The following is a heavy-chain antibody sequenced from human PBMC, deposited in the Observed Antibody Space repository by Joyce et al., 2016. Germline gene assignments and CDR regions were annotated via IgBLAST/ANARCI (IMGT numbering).Heavy chain of an antibody. V-gene: IGHV7-4-1*02. CDR2: INTNTGKP. CDR1: GYGFKTFA. CDR3: ARDGHALAHVSKLSNRDFDY. Sequence: VRLVQSGSELKKPGASVKVSCKASGYGFKTFALNWVRQAPGQGLEWMGWINTNTGKPTYAQGFTGRFVFSLDTSVSTAYLQISSLKAEDTAVYYCARDGHALAHVSKLSNRDFDYWGRGSLVTVSS. J-gene: IGHJ4*02. D-gene: IGHD2-15*01.